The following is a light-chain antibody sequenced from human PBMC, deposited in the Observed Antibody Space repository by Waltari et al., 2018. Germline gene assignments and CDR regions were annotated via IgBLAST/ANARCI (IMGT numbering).Light chain of an antibody. CDR2: DVS. J-gene: IGKJ1*01. CDR3: QQYDRYSAWT. V-gene: IGKV1-5*01. CDR1: QSVTRY. Sequence: DIQMTQSPSTLSASVGDRVTITCRASQSVTRYLAWYQQKPGKAPKDLIWDVSSLERGVQSRFSGSGSGTEFTLTISSLQPDDFATYYCQQYDRYSAWTFGQGTKVEIK.